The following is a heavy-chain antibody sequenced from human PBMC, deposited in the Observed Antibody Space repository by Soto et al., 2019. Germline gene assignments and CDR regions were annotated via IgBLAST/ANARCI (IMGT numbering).Heavy chain of an antibody. CDR1: GGSISSGGYY. CDR2: IYYSGST. J-gene: IGHJ5*02. Sequence: PSETLSLTCTVSGGSISSGGYYWSWIRQHPGKGLEWIGYIYYSGSTYYNPSLKSRVTISVDTSKNQFSLKLSSVTAADTAVYYCARLIYCSSTSCYNYWFDPWGQGTLVTVSS. V-gene: IGHV4-31*03. D-gene: IGHD2-2*02. CDR3: ARLIYCSSTSCYNYWFDP.